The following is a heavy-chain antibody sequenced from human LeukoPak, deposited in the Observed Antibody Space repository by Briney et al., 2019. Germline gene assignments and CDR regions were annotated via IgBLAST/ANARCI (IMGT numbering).Heavy chain of an antibody. V-gene: IGHV3-66*01. CDR1: GFTVSNNY. Sequence: PGGSLRLSCAASGFTVSNNYMNWVRQAPGKGLEWVSAIHRGETTHYADSVKGRFTISRDNSKNTLYLQMNDLRAEDTAVYYCVKGRRGVSYVHYFDSWGRGALVTVSS. J-gene: IGHJ4*02. CDR3: VKGRRGVSYVHYFDS. D-gene: IGHD3-16*01. CDR2: IHRGETT.